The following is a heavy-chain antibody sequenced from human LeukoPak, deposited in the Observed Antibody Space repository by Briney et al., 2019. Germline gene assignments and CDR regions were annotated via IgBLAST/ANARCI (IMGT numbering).Heavy chain of an antibody. CDR3: AKVSSGWTIGPYYFDY. CDR2: ISYDGSNK. Sequence: GRSLRLSCAASGFTFSSYGMHWVRQAPGKGLEWVAVISYDGSNKYYADSVKGRFTISRDNSKNTLYLQMNSLRAEDTAVYYCAKVSSGWTIGPYYFDYWGQGTLVTVSS. CDR1: GFTFSSYG. J-gene: IGHJ4*02. D-gene: IGHD6-19*01. V-gene: IGHV3-30*18.